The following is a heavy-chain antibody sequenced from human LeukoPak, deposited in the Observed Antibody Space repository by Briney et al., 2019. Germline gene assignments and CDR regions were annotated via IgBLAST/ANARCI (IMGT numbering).Heavy chain of an antibody. D-gene: IGHD5-12*01. Sequence: GGSLRLSCAASGFTFSSYEMNWVRQAPGKGLEWVSYISSSSSYIYYADSVKGRFTISRDNAKNSLYLQMNSLRAEDTAVYYCARDPGSGYEEHFDYWGQGTLVTVSS. V-gene: IGHV3-21*05. CDR3: ARDPGSGYEEHFDY. CDR1: GFTFSSYE. CDR2: ISSSSSYI. J-gene: IGHJ4*02.